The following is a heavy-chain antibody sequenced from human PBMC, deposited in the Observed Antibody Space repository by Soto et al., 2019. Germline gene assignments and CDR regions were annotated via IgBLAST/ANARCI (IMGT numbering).Heavy chain of an antibody. J-gene: IGHJ5*02. CDR2: IYWDDDK. V-gene: IGHV2-5*02. Sequence: QITLKESGPTLVKPTQTLTLTCTFSGFSLSTSGVGVGWIRQPPGKALEWLAHIYWDDDKRYSPSLKSRLTTTKDTSKNQGFLTKSNLSPIDPPTYYCADECQYSSGYYSAWGQGTLVTDSS. CDR3: ADECQYSSGYYSA. CDR1: GFSLSTSGVG. D-gene: IGHD3-22*01.